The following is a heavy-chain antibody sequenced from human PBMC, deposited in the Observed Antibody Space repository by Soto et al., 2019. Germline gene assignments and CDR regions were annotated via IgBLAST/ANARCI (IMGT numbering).Heavy chain of an antibody. CDR2: ISYDGSNK. CDR1: GFTFSSYA. CDR3: ASSPWIQLWLPDY. Sequence: QVQLVECGGGVVQPGRSLRLSCAASGFTFSSYAMHWVRQAPGKGLEWVAVISYDGSNKYYADSVKGRFTISRDNSKNTLYLQMNSLRAEDTAVYYCASSPWIQLWLPDYWGQGTLVTVSS. D-gene: IGHD5-18*01. J-gene: IGHJ4*02. V-gene: IGHV3-30-3*01.